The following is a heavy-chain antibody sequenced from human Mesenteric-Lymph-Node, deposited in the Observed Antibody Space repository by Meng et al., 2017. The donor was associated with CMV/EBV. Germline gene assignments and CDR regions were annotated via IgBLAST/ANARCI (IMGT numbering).Heavy chain of an antibody. CDR1: STFPGYY. J-gene: IGHJ5*02. CDR3: ARGPAHSSSWYNWFDP. CDR2: ISPYSGGT. D-gene: IGHD6-13*01. V-gene: IGHV1-2*06. Sequence: STFPGYYVHWVRQAPGQGLEWMGRISPYSGGTHYAQKFQGSVTMTRDTSISTAYMELSRLRSDDTAVYYCARGPAHSSSWYNWFDPWGQGTLVTVSS.